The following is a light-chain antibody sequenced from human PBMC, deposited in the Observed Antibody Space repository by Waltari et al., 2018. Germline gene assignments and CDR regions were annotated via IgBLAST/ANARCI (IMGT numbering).Light chain of an antibody. J-gene: IGLJ3*02. CDR2: EVI. CDR1: SSDVGGYNY. Sequence: QSALTQPASVSVSPGQSITISCTGTSSDVGGYNYVPWYQQHPGKAPKLMIYEVINRPSGVSNRFSGSKSGNTASLTISGLQAEDEADYYCSSYTSSSTWVFGGGTKLTVL. V-gene: IGLV2-14*01. CDR3: SSYTSSSTWV.